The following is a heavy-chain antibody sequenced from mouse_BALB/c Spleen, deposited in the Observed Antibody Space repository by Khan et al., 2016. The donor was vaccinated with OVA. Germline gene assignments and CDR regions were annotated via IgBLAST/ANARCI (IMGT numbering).Heavy chain of an antibody. V-gene: IGHV1-69*02. D-gene: IGHD2-13*01. J-gene: IGHJ2*01. CDR2: IYPSDSYT. CDR1: GYTFTNHW. CDR3: TRGDPGSFDY. Sequence: QVQLQQSGAELVRPGASVKLSCQASGYTFTNHWINWVKQRPGQGLEWIGNIYPSDSYTNYNHQFKDKATLTVDKSSSAAYMQLSSPTSEDSAVYYGTRGDPGSFDYWGQGTTLTVSS.